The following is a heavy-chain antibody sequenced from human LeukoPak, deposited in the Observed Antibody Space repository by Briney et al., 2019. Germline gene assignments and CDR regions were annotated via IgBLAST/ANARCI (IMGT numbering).Heavy chain of an antibody. V-gene: IGHV3-23*01. CDR1: GFTFSDYY. D-gene: IGHD2-2*01. CDR2: ISGSGGST. Sequence: GGSLRLSCAASGFTFSDYYMSWIRQAPGKGLEWVSAISGSGGSTYYADSVKGRFTISRDNSKNTLYLQMNSLRAEDTAVYYCAKNSLPATASFDYWGQGTLVTVSS. CDR3: AKNSLPATASFDY. J-gene: IGHJ4*02.